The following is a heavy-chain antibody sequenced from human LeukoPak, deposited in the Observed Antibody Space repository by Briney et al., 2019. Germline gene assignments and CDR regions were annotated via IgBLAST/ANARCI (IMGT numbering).Heavy chain of an antibody. D-gene: IGHD5-18*01. V-gene: IGHV3-23*01. Sequence: GGSLRLSCAASGFTFSSYAMHWVRQAPGKGLEWVSAISGSGGSTYYADSVKGRFTISRDNSKNTLYLQMNSLRAEDTAVYYCAKGLQYSYGPFDYWGQGTLVTVSS. J-gene: IGHJ4*02. CDR2: ISGSGGST. CDR3: AKGLQYSYGPFDY. CDR1: GFTFSSYA.